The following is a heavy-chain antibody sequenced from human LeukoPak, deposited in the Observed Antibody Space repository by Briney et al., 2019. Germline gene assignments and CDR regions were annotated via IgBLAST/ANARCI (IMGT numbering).Heavy chain of an antibody. J-gene: IGHJ4*02. D-gene: IGHD6-19*01. CDR3: AGDKTTGGWYEFDY. CDR1: GFTFSRYA. Sequence: GGSLRLSCAASGFTFSRYAMSWVRQGPGKGLECVSVISNDGDTYYADSVKGRFTISRDTSKNTVSLQMNSLRAEDTAVYYCAGDKTTGGWYEFDYWGQGTLVTVSS. CDR2: ISNDGDT. V-gene: IGHV3-53*01.